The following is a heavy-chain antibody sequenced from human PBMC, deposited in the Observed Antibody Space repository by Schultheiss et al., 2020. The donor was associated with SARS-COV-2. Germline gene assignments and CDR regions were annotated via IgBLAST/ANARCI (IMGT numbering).Heavy chain of an antibody. CDR2: INSGGST. V-gene: IGHV3-66*01. D-gene: IGHD1-14*01. CDR3: ARESGI. J-gene: IGHJ4*02. CDR1: GFTFSSYA. Sequence: GGSLRLSCAASGFTFSSYAMSWVRQAPGKGLEWVSVINSGGSTYYADSVKGRFTISRDNSKNSLYLQMNSLRAEDTAVYYCARESGIWGQGTLVTVSS.